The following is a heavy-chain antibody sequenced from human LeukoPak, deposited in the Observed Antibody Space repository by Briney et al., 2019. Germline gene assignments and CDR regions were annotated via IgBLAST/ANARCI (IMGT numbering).Heavy chain of an antibody. V-gene: IGHV3-33*08. D-gene: IGHD3-10*01. Sequence: SGGSLRLSCAAPGFTFSSYGMHWVRQAPGKGLEWVAVIWYDGSNKYYADSVKGRFTISRDNSKNTLYLQMNSLRAEDTAVYYCARDLLTMVRGVILGYWGQGTLVTVSS. CDR1: GFTFSSYG. CDR3: ARDLLTMVRGVILGY. J-gene: IGHJ4*02. CDR2: IWYDGSNK.